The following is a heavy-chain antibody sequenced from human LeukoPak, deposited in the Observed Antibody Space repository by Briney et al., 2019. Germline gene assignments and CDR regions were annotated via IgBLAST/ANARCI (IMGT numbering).Heavy chain of an antibody. Sequence: SETLSLTCAGSGDSISSSNWWSWVRQPPGKGLEWIGEIYHSGSTNYNPSLKSRVTISVDKSKNQFSLKLSSVTAADTAVYYCARSYYYDSSGYLGYWGQGTLVTVSS. CDR3: ARSYYYDSSGYLGY. CDR1: GDSISSSNW. J-gene: IGHJ4*02. D-gene: IGHD3-22*01. CDR2: IYHSGST. V-gene: IGHV4-4*02.